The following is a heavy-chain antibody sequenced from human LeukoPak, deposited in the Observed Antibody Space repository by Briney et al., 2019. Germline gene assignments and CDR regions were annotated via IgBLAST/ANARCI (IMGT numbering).Heavy chain of an antibody. CDR2: VFYSGTT. CDR3: ARRSRLYRHETTGYHDS. Sequence: SETLSLTCNVSGDYITTTNYYWAWIRQPPGKGLEWIASVFYSGTTYYNPSLKSRVTISMDTSRKQISLRLTSVTATDTAIYYCARRSRLYRHETTGYHDSWGQGTLVIVSS. J-gene: IGHJ4*02. CDR1: GDYITTTNYY. V-gene: IGHV4-39*01. D-gene: IGHD3-9*01.